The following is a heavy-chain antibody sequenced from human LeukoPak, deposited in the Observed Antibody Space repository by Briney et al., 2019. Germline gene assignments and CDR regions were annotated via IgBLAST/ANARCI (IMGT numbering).Heavy chain of an antibody. CDR2: IYYSGST. D-gene: IGHD3-3*01. J-gene: IGHJ3*02. V-gene: IGHV4-59*01. CDR3: ARERLRFLEWSDDAFDI. CDR1: GGSISSYY. Sequence: SETLSLTCTVSGGSISSYYWSWIRQPPGKGLEWIGYIYYSGSTNYNPSLKSRVTISVDTSKNQFSLKLSSVTAADTAVYYCARERLRFLEWSDDAFDIRGQGTMVTVSS.